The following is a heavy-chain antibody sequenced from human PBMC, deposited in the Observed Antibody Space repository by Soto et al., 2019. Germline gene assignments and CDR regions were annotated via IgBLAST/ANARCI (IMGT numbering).Heavy chain of an antibody. D-gene: IGHD3-10*01. CDR2: IYYSGST. J-gene: IGHJ6*03. Sequence: PQTLSLTCTVSGGSISSSSYYWGWIRQPPGKGLEWIGSIYYSGSTYYNPSLKSRVTISVDTSKNQFSLKLSSVTAADTAVYYGNGHCFGGQYGYYYFMAVWGKGTTVIGSS. V-gene: IGHV4-39*01. CDR3: NGHCFGGQYGYYYFMAV. CDR1: GGSISSSSYY.